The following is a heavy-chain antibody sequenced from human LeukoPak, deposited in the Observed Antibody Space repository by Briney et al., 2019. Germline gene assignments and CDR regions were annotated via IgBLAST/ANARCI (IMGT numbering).Heavy chain of an antibody. J-gene: IGHJ6*04. D-gene: IGHD3-10*01. CDR3: AKDVGNMEVLWFGELSPYGMDV. CDR2: ISWGGGST. Sequence: PGGSLRLSCAASGFTFDDYDMHWVRQAPGKGLEWVSLISWGGGSTYYADYVKGRITISRDNSKNSLYLQMNSLRAEDTALYYCAKDVGNMEVLWFGELSPYGMDVWGKGTTVTVSS. CDR1: GFTFDDYD. V-gene: IGHV3-43D*04.